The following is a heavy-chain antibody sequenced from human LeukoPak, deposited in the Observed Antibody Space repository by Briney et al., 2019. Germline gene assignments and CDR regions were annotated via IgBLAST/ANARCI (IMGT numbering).Heavy chain of an antibody. CDR2: IYYSGST. V-gene: IGHV4-59*12. Sequence: PSETLSLTCTVSGGSISSYYWSWIRQPPGKGLEWIGYIYYSGSTNYNPSLKSRVTISVDTSKNQFSLKLSSVTAADTAVYYCARDSGSGSYRPYYYYGMDVWGQGTTVTVSS. D-gene: IGHD3-10*01. CDR3: ARDSGSGSYRPYYYYGMDV. CDR1: GGSISSYY. J-gene: IGHJ6*02.